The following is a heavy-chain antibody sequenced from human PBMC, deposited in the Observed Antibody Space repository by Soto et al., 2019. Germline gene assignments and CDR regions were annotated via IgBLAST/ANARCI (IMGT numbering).Heavy chain of an antibody. CDR2: ITDTGGDA. CDR1: GLTFGSRA. V-gene: IGHV3-23*01. Sequence: GGSLRLSCVASGLTFGSRAMSWVRQAPGEGLQWVSTITDTGGDAKYADSVRGRFVISRDNSKKTLYLQMTSLTAEDSAMYFWARGSTDSYPGSRIFDFWGRGTLVTVSS. D-gene: IGHD3-10*01. J-gene: IGHJ4*02. CDR3: ARGSTDSYPGSRIFDF.